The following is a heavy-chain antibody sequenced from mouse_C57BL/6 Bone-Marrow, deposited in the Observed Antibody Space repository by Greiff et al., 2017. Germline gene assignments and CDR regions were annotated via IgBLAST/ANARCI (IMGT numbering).Heavy chain of an antibody. CDR2: IDPNSGGT. J-gene: IGHJ2*01. CDR1: GYTFTSYW. V-gene: IGHV1-72*01. CDR3: ARPHITTVVPLFDY. D-gene: IGHD1-1*01. Sequence: QVQLQQPGAELVKPGASVKLSCKASGYTFTSYWMNWVKQRPGRGLEWIGRIDPNSGGTKSNEKFKSKATLTVDKPSSTAYMQLSGLTSEDSAVYYCARPHITTVVPLFDYWGRGTTLTVSS.